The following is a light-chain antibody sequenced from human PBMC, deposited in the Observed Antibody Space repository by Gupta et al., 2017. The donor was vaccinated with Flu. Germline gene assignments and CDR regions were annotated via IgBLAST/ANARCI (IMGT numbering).Light chain of an antibody. CDR3: CACAVKACV. CDR2: DVS. CDR1: SSNVDGYVY. J-gene: IGLJ3*02. Sequence: FDTICSTGTSSNVDGYVYCSQHQQHPGKNPKFMVYDVSKRATADPVRFSGSESGDTAALTVSGTEDEDEDDYGYCACAVKACVFGGGTKLTVL. V-gene: IGLV2-11*03.